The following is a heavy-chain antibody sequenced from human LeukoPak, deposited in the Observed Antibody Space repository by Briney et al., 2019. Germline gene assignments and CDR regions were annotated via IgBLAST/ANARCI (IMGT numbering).Heavy chain of an antibody. Sequence: GGSLRLSCAASGFTFSSYWMHWVRQAPGKGLVWVSRINSDWSSTSYADSVKCRFTISRDNAKNTLYPQMSSLRAEATAVYYCARDLLGNSGSYLRHPNGPPFDYWGQGTLVTVSS. V-gene: IGHV3-74*01. CDR2: INSDWSST. CDR3: ARDLLGNSGSYLRHPNGPPFDY. CDR1: GFTFSSYW. J-gene: IGHJ4*02. D-gene: IGHD1-26*01.